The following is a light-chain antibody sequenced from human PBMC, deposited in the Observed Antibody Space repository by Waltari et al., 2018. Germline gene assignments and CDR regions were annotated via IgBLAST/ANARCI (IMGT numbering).Light chain of an antibody. J-gene: IGKJ4*01. CDR2: DAS. V-gene: IGKV3-11*01. Sequence: EIALTQSQATLPSSPGERATLSCRASQSVGTSLAWYQQKPGQAPRILIWDASNRARGTPARFSGSGSGTDFTLTISGLEPEDFAVYYCQQRSNWPPELTFGGGTKVEIK. CDR3: QQRSNWPPELT. CDR1: QSVGTS.